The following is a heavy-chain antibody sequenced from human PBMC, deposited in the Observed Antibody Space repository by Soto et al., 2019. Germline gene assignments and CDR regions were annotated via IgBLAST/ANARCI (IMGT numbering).Heavy chain of an antibody. D-gene: IGHD5-18*01. CDR2: INHSGST. J-gene: IGHJ4*02. Sequence: SETLSLTCAVYGGSFSGYYWSWIRQPPGKGLEWIGEINHSGSTNYNPSLKSRVTISVDTSKNQFSLKLSSVTAADTAVYYCARGGNTAMVIIDYWGQGTLVTVSS. CDR3: ARGGNTAMVIIDY. CDR1: GGSFSGYY. V-gene: IGHV4-34*01.